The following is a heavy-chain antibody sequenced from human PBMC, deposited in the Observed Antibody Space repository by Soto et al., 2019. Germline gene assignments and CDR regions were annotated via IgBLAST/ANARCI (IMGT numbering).Heavy chain of an antibody. J-gene: IGHJ4*02. CDR1: GFTFSSYW. V-gene: IGHV3-7*01. CDR3: VKDGVAVAGD. D-gene: IGHD6-19*01. Sequence: EVQLVESGGGLVRPGGSLRLSCAASGFTFSSYWMSWVRQAPGKGLEWVANMNQDGSEKYYVDSVKGRFTISRDNAKNSLYLQMNSLRAEDTAVYYCVKDGVAVAGDWGQGTLVTVSS. CDR2: MNQDGSEK.